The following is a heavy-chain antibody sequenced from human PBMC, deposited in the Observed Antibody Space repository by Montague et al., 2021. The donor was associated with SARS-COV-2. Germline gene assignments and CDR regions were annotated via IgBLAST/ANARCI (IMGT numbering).Heavy chain of an antibody. J-gene: IGHJ4*02. CDR2: ISPSGDYI. V-gene: IGHV3-21*01. CDR1: GFSFSSYH. Sequence: SLRLSCPASGFSFSSYHMNWVRQAPGKGLEWVSSISPSGDYIYSXDSLKGRFIISRDNAKNSLYLQMSSLRAEDTAIYYCARASWIVVTVPDYWGQGTLVTVSS. D-gene: IGHD1-26*01. CDR3: ARASWIVVTVPDY.